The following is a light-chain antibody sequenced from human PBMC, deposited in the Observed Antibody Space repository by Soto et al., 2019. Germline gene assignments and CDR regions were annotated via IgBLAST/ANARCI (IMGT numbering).Light chain of an antibody. J-gene: IGKJ1*01. CDR1: QSVNTN. V-gene: IGKV3-15*01. CDR2: GAS. CDR3: QQYNNWPGT. Sequence: EIVLTQSPVTLSLSPGERATLSCRASQSVNTNLAWYQQKPGQAPRLLIYGASTRATGIPARFSGSGSGTEFTLTINSLQSEDFAIYYCQQYNNWPGTFGQGTKV.